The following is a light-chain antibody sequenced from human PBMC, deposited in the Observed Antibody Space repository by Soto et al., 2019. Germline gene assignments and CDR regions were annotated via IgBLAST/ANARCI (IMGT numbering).Light chain of an antibody. CDR3: QQYNSYG. CDR1: QGISSW. CDR2: DAS. V-gene: IGKV1-5*01. J-gene: IGKJ3*01. Sequence: DIQMTQSPSTLSASVGHRVTITCRASQGISSWFAWHQQRPAKATKLLIYDASSLASGVPSRFSGSGSETEFTLTISSMQADDFASHYCQQYNSYGFGHGTKLDIK.